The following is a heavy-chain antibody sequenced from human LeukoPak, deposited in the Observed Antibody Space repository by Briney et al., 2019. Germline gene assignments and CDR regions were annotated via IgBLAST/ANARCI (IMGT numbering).Heavy chain of an antibody. CDR1: GYTFTSYA. J-gene: IGHJ3*02. CDR2: INTNTGNP. D-gene: IGHD6-13*01. V-gene: IGHV7-4-1*04. Sequence: ASVKVSCKASGYTFTSYAMNWVRQAPGQGLEWMGWINTNTGNPTYAQGFTGRFVFSLDTSVSMAYPQISSLKAEDTAVYYCARGRQQLVLDAFDIWGQGTMVTVSS. CDR3: ARGRQQLVLDAFDI.